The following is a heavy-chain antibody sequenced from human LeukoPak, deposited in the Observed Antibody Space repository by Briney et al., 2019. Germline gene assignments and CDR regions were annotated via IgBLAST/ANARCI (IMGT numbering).Heavy chain of an antibody. J-gene: IGHJ4*02. CDR1: GGSISSGGHS. Sequence: SETLSLTCAVSGGSISSGGHSWSWIRQPPGKGLEWIGYIYHSGSTYYNPSLKSRVTISVDRSKNQFSLKLSSVTAADTAVYYCARGGHSSGYLVDYWGQGTLVTVSS. D-gene: IGHD3-22*01. V-gene: IGHV4-30-2*01. CDR2: IYHSGST. CDR3: ARGGHSSGYLVDY.